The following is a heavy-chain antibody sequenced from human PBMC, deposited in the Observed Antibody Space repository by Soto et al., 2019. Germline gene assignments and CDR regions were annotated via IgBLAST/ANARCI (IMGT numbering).Heavy chain of an antibody. V-gene: IGHV4-39*01. CDR3: ARLEGLATISYYFDF. J-gene: IGHJ4*02. CDR2: IYYRGNA. CDR1: DDSINSDKYY. D-gene: IGHD3-9*01. Sequence: QLQLQESGPGLVKPSETLSLTCSVSDDSINSDKYYWGWIRQPPGKGLEWIGSIYYRGNAYYNPSIQNRVTISLDKSKSQCSLKLNSVTAADSAVYFCARLEGLATISYYFDFWGPGALVTVSS.